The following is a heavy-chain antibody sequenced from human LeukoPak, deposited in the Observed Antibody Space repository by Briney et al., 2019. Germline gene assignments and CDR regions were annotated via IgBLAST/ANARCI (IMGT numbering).Heavy chain of an antibody. Sequence: GGSLRLSCAASGFTFSSYGMHWVRQAPGKGLEWVAFIRYDGSNKYYADSVKGRFTISRDNSKNTLYLQMNSLRAEDTAVYYCAKRHSSSWYVGYYYYYMDVWGKGTTVTISS. V-gene: IGHV3-30*02. J-gene: IGHJ6*03. CDR1: GFTFSSYG. CDR2: IRYDGSNK. CDR3: AKRHSSSWYVGYYYYYMDV. D-gene: IGHD6-13*01.